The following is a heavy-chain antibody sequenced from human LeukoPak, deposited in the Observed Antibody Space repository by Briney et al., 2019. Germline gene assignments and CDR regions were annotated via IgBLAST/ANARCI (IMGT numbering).Heavy chain of an antibody. J-gene: IGHJ6*02. D-gene: IGHD3-3*01. CDR2: ISSSSSYI. CDR3: AKAPPADFWSGSKLYYYYGMDV. Sequence: GGSLRLSCAASGFTFSSYSMNWVRQAPGKGLEWVSSISSSSSYIYYADSVKGRFTISRDNSKNTLYLQMNSLRAEDTAVYYCAKAPPADFWSGSKLYYYYGMDVWGQGTTVTVSS. V-gene: IGHV3-21*04. CDR1: GFTFSSYS.